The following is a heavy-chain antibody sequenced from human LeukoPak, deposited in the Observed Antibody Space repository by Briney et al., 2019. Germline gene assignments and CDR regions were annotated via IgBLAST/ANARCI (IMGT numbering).Heavy chain of an antibody. CDR2: ISGSSDNI. J-gene: IGHJ4*02. CDR1: GFTFGSYA. Sequence: GGSLRLSCAASGFTFGSYAMSWVRQAPGKGLEWVSSISGSSDNIYYADSVKGRFTISRDYSTNTLYLEMNSLRAEDTAVYYCALITMVRGEIDYWGQGTLVTVSS. V-gene: IGHV3-23*01. CDR3: ALITMVRGEIDY. D-gene: IGHD3-10*01.